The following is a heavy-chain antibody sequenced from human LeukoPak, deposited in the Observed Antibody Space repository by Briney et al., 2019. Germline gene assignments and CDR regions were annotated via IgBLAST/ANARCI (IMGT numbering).Heavy chain of an antibody. CDR3: ARDLGYGYMDV. J-gene: IGHJ6*03. CDR1: GFTFSSYW. V-gene: IGHV3-74*01. D-gene: IGHD5-18*01. Sequence: QPGGSLRLSCAASGFTFSSYWMHWVRQAPGKGVVWVSRINSDGSSTSYADSVKGRFTISRDNAKNTLCLQMNSLRAEDTAVYYCARDLGYGYMDVWGKGTTVTVSS. CDR2: INSDGSST.